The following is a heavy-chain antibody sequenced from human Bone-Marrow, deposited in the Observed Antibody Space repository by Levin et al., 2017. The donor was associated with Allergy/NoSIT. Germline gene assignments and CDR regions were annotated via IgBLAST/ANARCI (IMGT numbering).Heavy chain of an antibody. CDR3: ARDGGVPSPYSSSWYY. D-gene: IGHD6-13*01. CDR2: INPNSGGT. Sequence: PGESLKISCKASGYTFTGYYMHWVRQAPGQGLEWMGWINPNSGGTNYAQKFQGRVTMTRDTSISTAYMELSRLRSDDTAVYYCARDGGVPSPYSSSWYYWGQGTLVTVSS. CDR1: GYTFTGYY. V-gene: IGHV1-2*02. J-gene: IGHJ4*02.